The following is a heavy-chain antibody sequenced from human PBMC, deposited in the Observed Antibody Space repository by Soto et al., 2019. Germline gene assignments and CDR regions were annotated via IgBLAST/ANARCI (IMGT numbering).Heavy chain of an antibody. D-gene: IGHD2-15*01. CDR3: ARTDCSGGSCYPYYYYYYGMDV. CDR2: IWYDGSNK. V-gene: IGHV3-33*01. J-gene: IGHJ6*02. Sequence: QVQLVESGGGVVQPGRSLRLSCAASGFTFSNYGMHWVRQAPGKGLEWVAVIWYDGSNKYYADSVKGRFTNSRDNSKNTLYLQMNSLRAEDTAVYYCARTDCSGGSCYPYYYYYYGMDVWGQGTTVTVSS. CDR1: GFTFSNYG.